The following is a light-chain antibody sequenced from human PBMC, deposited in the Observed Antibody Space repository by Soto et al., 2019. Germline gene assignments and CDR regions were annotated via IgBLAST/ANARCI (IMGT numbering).Light chain of an antibody. CDR2: AAS. V-gene: IGKV1-39*01. J-gene: IGKJ5*01. CDR1: QSISSS. CDR3: QQSYSTPRIT. Sequence: IPMTQSTPSLSASVGDTVTITCRASQSISSSLNWYQQKPGKAPKLLIFAASSLQSGVPSRFSGSRSGTDFTLTISSLQPEDFATYYCQQSYSTPRITFGQGTRLEIK.